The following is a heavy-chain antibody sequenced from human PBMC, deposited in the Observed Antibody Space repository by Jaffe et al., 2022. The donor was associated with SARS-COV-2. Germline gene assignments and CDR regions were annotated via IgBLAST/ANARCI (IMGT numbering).Heavy chain of an antibody. D-gene: IGHD5-18*01. CDR2: INPSGGST. J-gene: IGHJ4*02. CDR3: ARFTATGYSYGPDDY. CDR1: GYTFTSYY. Sequence: QVQLVQSGAEVKKPGASVKVSCKASGYTFTSYYMHWVRQAPGQGLEWMGIINPSGGSTSYAQKFQGRVTMTRDTSTSTVYMELSSLRSEDTAVYYCARFTATGYSYGPDDYWGQGTLVTVSS. V-gene: IGHV1-46*01.